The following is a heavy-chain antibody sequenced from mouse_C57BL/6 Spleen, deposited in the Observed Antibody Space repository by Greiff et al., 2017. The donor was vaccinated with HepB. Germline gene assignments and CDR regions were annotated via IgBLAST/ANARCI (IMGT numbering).Heavy chain of an antibody. Sequence: SGPELVKPGASVKISCKASGYSFTDYNMNWVKQSNGKSLEWIGVINPNYGTTSYNQKFKGKATLTVDQSSSTAYMQLNSLTSEDSAVYYCARRRIEDYDGYAMDYWGQGTSVTVSS. CDR2: INPNYGTT. CDR1: GYSFTDYN. D-gene: IGHD2-4*01. CDR3: ARRRIEDYDGYAMDY. V-gene: IGHV1-39*01. J-gene: IGHJ4*01.